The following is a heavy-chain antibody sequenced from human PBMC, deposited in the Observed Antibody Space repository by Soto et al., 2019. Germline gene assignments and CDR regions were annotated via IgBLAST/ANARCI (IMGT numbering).Heavy chain of an antibody. D-gene: IGHD2-2*01. Sequence: QGQLVESGGALVRPGVSLRLSCVASEFTFSDHYMTWVRQAPGKGLEWVSYISNRGSPLYYTDSVKGRFTISRDNAKNSLYLQMDGLRAEDTAIYYCARDRHCSSTGCYDVFDLWGQGTMVTVSS. CDR3: ARDRHCSSTGCYDVFDL. CDR1: EFTFSDHY. V-gene: IGHV3-11*01. CDR2: ISNRGSPL. J-gene: IGHJ3*01.